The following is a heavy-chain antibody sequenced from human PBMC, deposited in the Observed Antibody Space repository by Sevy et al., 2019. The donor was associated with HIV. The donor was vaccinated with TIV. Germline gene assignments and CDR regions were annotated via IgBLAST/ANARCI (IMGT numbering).Heavy chain of an antibody. Sequence: SETLSLTCIVSGDSISSYYWSWIRQPAGKGLQWVGRIYTSGTTNYNPSLKSRVTMSVDTSKNQFSLKLCSVTAADTAVYYCARDRGVLYYFDYWGQGILVTVSS. CDR3: ARDRGVLYYFDY. CDR1: GDSISSYY. V-gene: IGHV4-4*07. D-gene: IGHD3-10*01. J-gene: IGHJ4*02. CDR2: IYTSGTT.